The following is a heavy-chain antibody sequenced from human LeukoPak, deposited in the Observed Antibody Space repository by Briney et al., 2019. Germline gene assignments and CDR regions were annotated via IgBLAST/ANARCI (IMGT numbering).Heavy chain of an antibody. CDR3: AKQEGGRSSSSIGY. Sequence: GGSLRLSCAASGFTFSSYAMSWVRQAPGKGLEWVSAISGSGGSTYYADSVKGRSTISRDNSKNTLYLQMNSLRAEDTAVYYCAKQEGGRSSSSIGYWGQGTLVTVSS. V-gene: IGHV3-23*01. J-gene: IGHJ4*02. CDR1: GFTFSSYA. CDR2: ISGSGGST. D-gene: IGHD6-6*01.